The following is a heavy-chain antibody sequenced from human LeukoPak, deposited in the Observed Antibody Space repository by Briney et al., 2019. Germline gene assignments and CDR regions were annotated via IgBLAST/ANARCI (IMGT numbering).Heavy chain of an antibody. J-gene: IGHJ4*02. CDR1: GFTFSSYW. Sequence: GGSLRLSCAASGFTFSSYWMSWVRQAPGKGLEWVARIKQDGSEKHYMDSVKGRFTISRDNAQNSLYLQMNTLRAEDTAVYYCARYIETPRRDLDYWGQGSLVTVSS. CDR2: IKQDGSEK. CDR3: ARYIETPRRDLDY. V-gene: IGHV3-7*01. D-gene: IGHD4-23*01.